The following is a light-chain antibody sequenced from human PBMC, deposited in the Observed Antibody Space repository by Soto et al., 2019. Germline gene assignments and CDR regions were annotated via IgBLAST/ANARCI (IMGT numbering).Light chain of an antibody. CDR3: QQYGSSPPFT. CDR1: HSVSSSY. CDR2: GAS. V-gene: IGKV3-20*01. J-gene: IGKJ3*01. Sequence: EIVLTQSPGTLSLSPGERATLSCRSSHSVSSSYLGWYQQKPGQAPRLLIYGASGRATGIPDRFSGSGSGTDFTLTISGLEAEDFAVYYCQQYGSSPPFTFGPGPKVDIK.